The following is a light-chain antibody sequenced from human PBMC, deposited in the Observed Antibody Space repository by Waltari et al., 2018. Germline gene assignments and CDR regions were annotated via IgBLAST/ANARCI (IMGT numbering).Light chain of an antibody. CDR3: MQAIQART. Sequence: DIVMTQSPLSLPVTPGEPASISCRSSQSLRHSKGRNYWNWDREKPGQSQQGLIYLGSNRASGVPDRFSGSGSGTDFTLKISRVEAEDVGVYYCMQAIQARTFGQGTKVEVK. J-gene: IGKJ1*01. CDR1: QSLRHSKGRNY. CDR2: LGS. V-gene: IGKV2-28*01.